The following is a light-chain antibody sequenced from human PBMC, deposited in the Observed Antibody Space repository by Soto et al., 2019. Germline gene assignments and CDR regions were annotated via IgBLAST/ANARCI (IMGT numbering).Light chain of an antibody. J-gene: IGKJ5*01. CDR2: DAS. V-gene: IGKV3-15*01. Sequence: EIVLTQSASTLSLSPGERATLSCRASQSVSRYLAWYQQKPGQAPRLLIFDASTRATGIPARFSGSGSGTEFTLTISGLQSEDFAIYYCQQYNKWPRITFGQGTRLEIK. CDR3: QQYNKWPRIT. CDR1: QSVSRY.